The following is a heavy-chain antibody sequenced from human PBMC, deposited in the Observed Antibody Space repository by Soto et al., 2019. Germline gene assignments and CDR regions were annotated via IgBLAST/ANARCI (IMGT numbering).Heavy chain of an antibody. J-gene: IGHJ4*02. CDR3: AHSQRGHRDF. V-gene: IGHV2-5*08. CDR2: IYWDDDK. D-gene: IGHD5-12*01. CDR1: GFSLSTSGMC. Sequence: SGPTLVNPTQTLTLTCTFSGFSLSTSGMCVSWIRQPPGEALEWLALIYWDDDKRYNSSLKSRLTITKDTSKDQVVLTMTNMDPMDTATYFCAHSQRGHRDFWGPGILVTVSS.